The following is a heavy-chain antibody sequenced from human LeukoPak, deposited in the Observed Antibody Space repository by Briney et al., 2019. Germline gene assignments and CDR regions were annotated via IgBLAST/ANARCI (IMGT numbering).Heavy chain of an antibody. V-gene: IGHV3-74*01. Sequence: GGSLRLSCAASGFTFSSYWLHWVRQAPGKGLVWVSRINGDGSSTSYADSVKGRFTISRDNAKNTLYLQMNSPRAEDTAVYYCARDIPATLAAFDIWGQGTMVTVSS. CDR1: GFTFSSYW. J-gene: IGHJ3*02. CDR3: ARDIPATLAAFDI. D-gene: IGHD5-24*01. CDR2: INGDGSST.